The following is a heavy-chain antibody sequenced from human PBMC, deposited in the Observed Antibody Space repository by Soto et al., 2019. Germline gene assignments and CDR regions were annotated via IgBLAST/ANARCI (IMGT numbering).Heavy chain of an antibody. CDR1: GFTFSSYA. Sequence: EVQLLESGGGLVQPGGSLRLSCAASGFTFSSYAMSWVRQAPGKGLEWVSAISGSGGSTYYADSVKGRFNIARDNSKNTLYLQMNSLRAEDTAVYYCALREMGCSGGSCYSLHYYYYYMDVWGKGTTVTVSS. CDR2: ISGSGGST. CDR3: ALREMGCSGGSCYSLHYYYYYMDV. V-gene: IGHV3-23*01. D-gene: IGHD2-15*01. J-gene: IGHJ6*03.